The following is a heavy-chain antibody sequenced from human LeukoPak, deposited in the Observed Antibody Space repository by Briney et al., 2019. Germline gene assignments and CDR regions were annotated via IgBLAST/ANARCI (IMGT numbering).Heavy chain of an antibody. CDR1: GGSISSYY. CDR2: IYYSGST. J-gene: IGHJ4*02. D-gene: IGHD2-15*01. V-gene: IGHV4-39*01. Sequence: ASETLSLTCTVSGGSISSYYWSWIRQPPGKGLEWIGSIYYSGSTYYNPSLKSRVTISVDTSKNQFSLKLSSVTAADTAVYYCARQFRVKKYCSGGSCLYYFDYWGQGTLVTVSS. CDR3: ARQFRVKKYCSGGSCLYYFDY.